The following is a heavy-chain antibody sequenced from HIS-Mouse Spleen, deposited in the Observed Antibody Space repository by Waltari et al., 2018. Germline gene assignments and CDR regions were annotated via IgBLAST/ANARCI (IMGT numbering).Heavy chain of an antibody. Sequence: QVQLQQWGAGLLKPSETLSLICAVYGGSFSGYYWSWIRQPPGKGLEWIGEINHRGSTNYNPSLKSRVTISVDTSKNQFSLKLSSVTAADTAVYYCARMGPASGSYGDYWGQGTLVTVSS. CDR1: GGSFSGYY. CDR3: ARMGPASGSYGDY. V-gene: IGHV4-34*01. D-gene: IGHD1-26*01. J-gene: IGHJ4*02. CDR2: INHRGST.